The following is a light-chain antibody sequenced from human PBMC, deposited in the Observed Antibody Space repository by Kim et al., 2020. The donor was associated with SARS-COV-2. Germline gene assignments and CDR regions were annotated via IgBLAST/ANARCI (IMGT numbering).Light chain of an antibody. CDR2: DVS. J-gene: IGLJ1*01. CDR3: STYTRSSTLV. CDR1: SSDDVGYDN. V-gene: IGLV2-14*03. Sequence: GQSITISYSGTSSDDVGYDNVSWYQQHHAKAPKRMIFDVSNGPPGVSNSCSGSKYGDKASLTISALQAEDEDDYYCSTYTRSSTLVFGAGTKVTVL.